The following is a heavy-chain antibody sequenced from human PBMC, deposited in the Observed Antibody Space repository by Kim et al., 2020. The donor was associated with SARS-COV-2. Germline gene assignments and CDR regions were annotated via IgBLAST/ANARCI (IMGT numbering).Heavy chain of an antibody. V-gene: IGHV5-10-1*01. CDR3: LAAAGYIPKYYFDY. J-gene: IGHJ4*02. Sequence: GESLKISCKGSGYSFTSYWISWVRQMPGKGLEWMGRIDPSDSYTNYSPSFQGHVTISADKSISTAYLQWSSLKASDTAMYYCLAAAGYIPKYYFDYWGQGTLVTVSS. CDR1: GYSFTSYW. D-gene: IGHD6-13*01. CDR2: IDPSDSYT.